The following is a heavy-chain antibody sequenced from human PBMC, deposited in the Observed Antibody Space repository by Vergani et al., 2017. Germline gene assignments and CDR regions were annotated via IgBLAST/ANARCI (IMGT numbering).Heavy chain of an antibody. V-gene: IGHV3-9*02. J-gene: IGHJ5*02. CDR3: AKDLGTSSVGGWFDP. Sequence: EVQLEESGGGLVLPGRSLRLSCVASGFTSAGYAMHWVRQAPGKGLVWVSGISWNSNSIGYADSVKGRFTISRDNAKNSLYLQMNSLRAEDTALYYCAKDLGTSSVGGWFDPWGQGTLVTVSS. CDR1: GFTSAGYA. D-gene: IGHD6-6*01. CDR2: ISWNSNSI.